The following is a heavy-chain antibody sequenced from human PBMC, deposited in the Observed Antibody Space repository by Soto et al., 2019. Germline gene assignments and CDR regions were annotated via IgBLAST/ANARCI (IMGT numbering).Heavy chain of an antibody. J-gene: IGHJ5*02. Sequence: PSETLSLTCTVSGGSLISYYCTFIRQSPGKGLEWIGYVYFSGNTNYNPSLKSRVTISIDTSKNQFSLRLASVTAADTAFYYCGSVRPSGYVLSWGQGTLVTSPQ. CDR3: GSVRPSGYVLS. D-gene: IGHD6-25*01. V-gene: IGHV4-59*01. CDR1: GGSLISYY. CDR2: VYFSGNT.